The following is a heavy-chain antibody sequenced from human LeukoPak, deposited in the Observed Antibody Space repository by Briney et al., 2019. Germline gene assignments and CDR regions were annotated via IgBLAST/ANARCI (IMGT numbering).Heavy chain of an antibody. CDR3: TTRLRNHFDY. J-gene: IGHJ4*02. CDR2: ISDPHSGSET. D-gene: IGHD5-12*01. V-gene: IGHV3-23*01. CDR1: GFTFRSYA. Sequence: GGSLRLSCAASGFTFRSYAMSWVRQAPGKGLEWVSTISDPHSGSETHYADSVQGRFTISRDDSQNMVYLQMDSLRAEDTAVYYCTTRLRNHFDYWGQGTQVTVSS.